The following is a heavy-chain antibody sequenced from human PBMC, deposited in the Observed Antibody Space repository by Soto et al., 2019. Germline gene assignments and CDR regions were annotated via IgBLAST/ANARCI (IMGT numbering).Heavy chain of an antibody. V-gene: IGHV1-8*01. D-gene: IGHD2-15*01. J-gene: IGHJ4*02. Sequence: QVQLVQSGAEVKKPGASVKVSCKASGYTFTSYDINWVRQATGQGLEWMGWMNPNSANTGYAQKFQGRVTLTRNTSISTAYLELNSLRSEDTAVYYCARALGYCSGGSCHGRPDYWGQGTLVTVSS. CDR2: MNPNSANT. CDR1: GYTFTSYD. CDR3: ARALGYCSGGSCHGRPDY.